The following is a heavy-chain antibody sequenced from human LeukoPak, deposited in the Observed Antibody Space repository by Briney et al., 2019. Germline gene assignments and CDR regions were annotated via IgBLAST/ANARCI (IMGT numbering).Heavy chain of an antibody. J-gene: IGHJ6*02. CDR2: ISAYNGNT. CDR1: GYTFTSYG. Sequence: ASVKVSCKASGYTFTSYGISWVRQAPGQGLEWMGWISAYNGNTNYAQKLQGRVTMTTDTSTSTAYMELRSLRSDDTAVYYCARTYWSGRPDYGMDVWGQGTTVTVSS. CDR3: ARTYWSGRPDYGMDV. V-gene: IGHV1-18*01. D-gene: IGHD2-8*02.